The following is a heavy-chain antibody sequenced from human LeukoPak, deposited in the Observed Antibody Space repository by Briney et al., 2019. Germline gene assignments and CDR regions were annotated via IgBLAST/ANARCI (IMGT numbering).Heavy chain of an antibody. CDR2: ISAYNGNT. CDR3: ARDRCSGGSCYSGGGMDV. Sequence: GASVKVSCKASGYTFTSYGISWVRQAPGQGLEWMGWISAYNGNTNYAQKLQGRVTMTTDTSTSTAYMELRSLRSDDTAVYYCARDRCSGGSCYSGGGMDVWGQGTTVTVSS. J-gene: IGHJ6*02. D-gene: IGHD2-15*01. CDR1: GYTFTSYG. V-gene: IGHV1-18*01.